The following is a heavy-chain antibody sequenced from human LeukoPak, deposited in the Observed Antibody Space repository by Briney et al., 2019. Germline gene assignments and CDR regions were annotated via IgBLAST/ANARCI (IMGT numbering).Heavy chain of an antibody. Sequence: SETLSLTCTVSGGSVSSSSYYWGWIRQPPGKGLEWIGSIYYSGNTYYNPSLKSRVTISVDTSKNQFSLKLNSVTAADTAVYYCARHEIQQLVVFDHWGQGTLVTVSS. CDR1: GGSVSSSSYY. CDR2: IYYSGNT. J-gene: IGHJ4*02. CDR3: ARHEIQQLVVFDH. D-gene: IGHD6-13*01. V-gene: IGHV4-39*01.